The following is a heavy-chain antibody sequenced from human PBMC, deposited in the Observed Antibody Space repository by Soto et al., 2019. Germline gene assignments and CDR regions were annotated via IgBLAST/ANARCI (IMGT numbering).Heavy chain of an antibody. J-gene: IGHJ6*02. Sequence: GGSLRLSCAASGFTFSRYTMNWVRQAPGKGLEWVSSISSSTTYIYYADSVKGRFTISRDNAKNSLYLQMNSLRADDTAVYYCAREGRLGYCSGGSCPLSYYYGMDVWGQGTTVTVSS. CDR2: ISSSTTYI. CDR3: AREGRLGYCSGGSCPLSYYYGMDV. CDR1: GFTFSRYT. V-gene: IGHV3-21*01. D-gene: IGHD2-15*01.